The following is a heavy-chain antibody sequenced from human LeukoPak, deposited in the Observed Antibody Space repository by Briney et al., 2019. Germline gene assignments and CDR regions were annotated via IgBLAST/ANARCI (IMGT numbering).Heavy chain of an antibody. CDR3: ARGGTVVNLSY. CDR2: ISYSGSHT. CDR1: GFTFTSYP. Sequence: GGSLRLSCAASGFTFTSYPMTWVRQAPGKGLEWVSAISYSGSHTYYADSVKGRFTLSRDNSKNTLYLQMNSLRAEDTAVYYCARGGTVVNLSYWGQGTLVTVSS. J-gene: IGHJ4*02. D-gene: IGHD4-23*01. V-gene: IGHV3-23*01.